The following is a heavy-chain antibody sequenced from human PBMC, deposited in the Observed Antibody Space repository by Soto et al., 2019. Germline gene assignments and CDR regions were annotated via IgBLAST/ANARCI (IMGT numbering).Heavy chain of an antibody. J-gene: IGHJ4*02. CDR1: AGSISSYY. Sequence: PSETMSLTCTVSAGSISSYYRSWIRQPPGKGLEWIGYIYYSGSTNYNPSLKSRVTISVDTSKNQFSLKLSSVTAADTAVYYCAIRRRPPAGLTFDYWGQGTLVTVSS. CDR3: AIRRRPPAGLTFDY. CDR2: IYYSGST. V-gene: IGHV4-59*01.